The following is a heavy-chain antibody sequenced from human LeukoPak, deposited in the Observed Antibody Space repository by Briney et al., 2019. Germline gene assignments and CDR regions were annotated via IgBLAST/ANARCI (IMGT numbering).Heavy chain of an antibody. D-gene: IGHD2-2*01. CDR2: FYYNGST. J-gene: IGHJ6*02. CDR1: GYSISSGYY. CDR3: AREGRRETAAGDSGMDV. V-gene: IGHV4-61*01. Sequence: PSETLSLNCTVSGYSISSGYYWGWIRQPPGKGLEWIGYFYYNGSTNYNPPLKSRVTISVDTSKNQFSLKLRSVSAADTAVYYCAREGRRETAAGDSGMDVWGQGTTVTVSS.